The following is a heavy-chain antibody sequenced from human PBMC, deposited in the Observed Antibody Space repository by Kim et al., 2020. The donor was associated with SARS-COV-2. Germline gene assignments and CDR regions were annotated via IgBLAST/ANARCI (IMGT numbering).Heavy chain of an antibody. D-gene: IGHD6-6*01. CDR3: ARTMKEYSSSSPVGAFDI. Sequence: KCRLTISRDNAKNSLYLQMNSLRAEDTAVYYCARTMKEYSSSSPVGAFDIWGQGTMVTVSS. V-gene: IGHV3-11*06. J-gene: IGHJ3*02.